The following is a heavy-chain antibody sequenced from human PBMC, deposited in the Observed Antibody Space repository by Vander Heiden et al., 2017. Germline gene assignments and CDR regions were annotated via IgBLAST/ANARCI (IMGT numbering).Heavy chain of an antibody. Sequence: QVQLQESGPELVKPSENRSLTCTVSGGSISSYYWSWIRQPPGKGLEWIGYIYYSGSNNYNPSLKSRVTISVDTSKNQFSLKLSSVTAADTAVYYCARDSKIIGLSRVYYYYGMDVWGQGTTVTVSS. CDR3: ARDSKIIGLSRVYYYYGMDV. D-gene: IGHD2-2*01. CDR1: GGSISSYY. CDR2: IYYSGSN. J-gene: IGHJ6*02. V-gene: IGHV4-59*01.